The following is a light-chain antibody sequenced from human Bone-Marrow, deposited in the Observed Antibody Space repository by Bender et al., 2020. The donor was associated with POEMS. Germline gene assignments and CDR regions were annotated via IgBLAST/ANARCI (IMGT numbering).Light chain of an antibody. V-gene: IGLV2-14*03. CDR3: TSYTSTNTWV. Sequence: QSALTQPASVSASPGQSITISCTGTSSDIGAYKYVSWYQHHQGKAPKLIIYDVTNRPSEVSLRFSGSKSGNTASLTISGLQAEDEADYYCTSYTSTNTWVFGGGTKVTVL. J-gene: IGLJ3*02. CDR1: SSDIGAYKY. CDR2: DVT.